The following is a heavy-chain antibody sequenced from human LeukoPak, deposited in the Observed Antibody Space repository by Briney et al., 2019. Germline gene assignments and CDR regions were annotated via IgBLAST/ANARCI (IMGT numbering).Heavy chain of an antibody. CDR3: ARDPSSSSSVGGYLDY. D-gene: IGHD6-6*01. V-gene: IGHV3-30*03. J-gene: IGHJ4*02. CDR1: RFTFNYYA. Sequence: PGGSLRLACPAYRFTFNYYATSWVRQAPGEGLEWLAVISYDGKNNFYADSVKGRFTISRDNYKHTVFLQMNSLRAEYTAVYYCARDPSSSSSVGGYLDYWGQGTLVTVSS. CDR2: ISYDGKNN.